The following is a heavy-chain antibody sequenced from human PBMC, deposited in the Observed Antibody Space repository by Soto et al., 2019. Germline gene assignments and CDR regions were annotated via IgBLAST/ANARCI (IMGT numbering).Heavy chain of an antibody. CDR1: VASMNSYH. CDR3: ARDQGVAAAGITWFDP. J-gene: IGHJ5*02. CDR2: IHSSGST. D-gene: IGHD6-13*01. Sequence: SXTCTFRVASMNSYHWSWIRQPAGKGLEWIGHIHSSGSTNYNPSLKSRVTMSVDTSKNQFSLRLMSLTAADTAVYYCARDQGVAAAGITWFDPWGQGSLVTVYS. V-gene: IGHV4-4*07.